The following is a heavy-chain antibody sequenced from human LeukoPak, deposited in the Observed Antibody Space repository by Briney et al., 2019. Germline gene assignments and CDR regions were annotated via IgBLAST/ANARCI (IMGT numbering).Heavy chain of an antibody. CDR3: ARDRIASRYFDWLPNYGMDV. D-gene: IGHD3-9*01. V-gene: IGHV3-30*19. Sequence: GGSLRLSCAASGFIFSSYSMHWLRQAPGKGLEWVAVISDDGSNKYYADSVKGRFTISRDNSKNTLYLQMNSLRAEDTAVYYCARDRIASRYFDWLPNYGMDVWGQGTTVTVSS. CDR2: ISDDGSNK. CDR1: GFIFSSYS. J-gene: IGHJ6*02.